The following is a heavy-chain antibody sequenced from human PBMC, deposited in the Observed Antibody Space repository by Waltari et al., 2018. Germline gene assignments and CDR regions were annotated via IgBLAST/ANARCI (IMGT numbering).Heavy chain of an antibody. V-gene: IGHV4-59*11. CDR1: GGPISSHY. CDR2: IYYSGST. J-gene: IGHJ6*02. D-gene: IGHD3-16*01. CDR3: ATWGATGDYYYGMDV. Sequence: QVQLQESGPGLVKPSETLSLTCTVPGGPISSHYWSWIRQPPGKGLEWIGYIYYSGSTNYNPSLKSRVTISVDTSKNQFSLKLSSVTAADTAVYYCATWGATGDYYYGMDVWGQGTTVTVSS.